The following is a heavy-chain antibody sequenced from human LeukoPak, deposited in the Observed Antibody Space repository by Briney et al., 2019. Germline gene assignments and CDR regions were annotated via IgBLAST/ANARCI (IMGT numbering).Heavy chain of an antibody. J-gene: IGHJ3*02. D-gene: IGHD1-26*01. CDR1: GFTFSSYA. V-gene: IGHV3-23*01. Sequence: GGSLRLSCAASGFTFSSYAMSWVRQAPGKGLEWVSAISGSGGSTYYADSVKGRFTISRDNSKNTLYLQMNSLRAEDTAVYYCARARIVGATMGVAFDIWGQGTMVTVSS. CDR3: ARARIVGATMGVAFDI. CDR2: ISGSGGST.